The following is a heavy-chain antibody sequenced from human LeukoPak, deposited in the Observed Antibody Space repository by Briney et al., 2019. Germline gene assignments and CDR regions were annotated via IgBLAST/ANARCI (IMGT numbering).Heavy chain of an antibody. Sequence: TGVSLRLSCAASGFTFSSYWKHWVRQAPGKGLVWVSRINSDGSSTSYADSVKGRFTISRDNSKNTLYLQMNSLRAEDTAVYYCAKAGYNWNSLDYWGQGTLVTVSS. CDR1: GFTFSSYW. V-gene: IGHV3-74*01. CDR2: INSDGSST. CDR3: AKAGYNWNSLDY. D-gene: IGHD1-1*01. J-gene: IGHJ4*02.